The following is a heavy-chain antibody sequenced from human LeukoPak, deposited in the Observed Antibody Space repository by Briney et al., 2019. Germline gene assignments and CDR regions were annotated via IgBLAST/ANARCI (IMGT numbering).Heavy chain of an antibody. CDR2: ISSSSSYI. Sequence: GGSLRLSCAASGFTFSSYSMNWVRQAPGKGLEWVSSISSSSSYIYYADSVKGRFTISRDNAKNSLYLQMNSLRAEDTAVYYCARGVDIVATTLGDAFDIWGQGTMVTVSS. CDR3: ARGVDIVATTLGDAFDI. V-gene: IGHV3-21*01. D-gene: IGHD5-12*01. J-gene: IGHJ3*02. CDR1: GFTFSSYS.